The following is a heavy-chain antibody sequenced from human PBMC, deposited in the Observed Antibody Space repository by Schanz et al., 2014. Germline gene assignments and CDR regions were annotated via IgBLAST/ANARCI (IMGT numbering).Heavy chain of an antibody. Sequence: EVQLMESGGGLVKPGGSLRLSCAASGFTFSSYSMNWVRQAPGKGLEWVSYVSRSTPDIYYADSVKGRFTMSRDNAKNSVFLQMNSLRAEDTGLYFCARGGSGSHYRLDYWGQGTLVTVSS. CDR1: GFTFSSYS. D-gene: IGHD1-26*01. J-gene: IGHJ4*02. CDR3: ARGGSGSHYRLDY. CDR2: VSRSTPDI. V-gene: IGHV3-21*03.